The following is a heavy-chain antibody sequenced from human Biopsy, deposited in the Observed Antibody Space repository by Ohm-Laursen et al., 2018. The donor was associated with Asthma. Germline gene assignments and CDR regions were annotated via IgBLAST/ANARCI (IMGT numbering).Heavy chain of an antibody. CDR2: VFYSGST. CDR3: ARVWAGGFDS. Sequence: TLSLTCTVSGDFVTSGSYYWSWIRQSPGKPLEWIGYVFYSGSTKYNPSLRSRVSMSIDTSNNQFSLKLSSVTAADTAFYYCARVWAGGFDSWGQGTLVTVSS. D-gene: IGHD6-19*01. CDR1: GDFVTSGSYY. V-gene: IGHV4-61*01. J-gene: IGHJ4*02.